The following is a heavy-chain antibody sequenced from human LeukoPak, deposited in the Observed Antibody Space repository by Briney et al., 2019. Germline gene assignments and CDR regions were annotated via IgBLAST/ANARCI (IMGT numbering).Heavy chain of an antibody. J-gene: IGHJ4*02. CDR1: GFTFGSFS. V-gene: IGHV3-21*01. CDR2: ISSSGTYI. D-gene: IGHD2-15*01. Sequence: GGSLRLSCAASGFTFGSFSMTWVRQAPGKGLEWVPSISSSGTYIYYADSVKGRFTISRDNAKNSLYLQMNSLRAEDTAVYYCARDPGRSGGSCYSDYWGQGTLVTVSS. CDR3: ARDPGRSGGSCYSDY.